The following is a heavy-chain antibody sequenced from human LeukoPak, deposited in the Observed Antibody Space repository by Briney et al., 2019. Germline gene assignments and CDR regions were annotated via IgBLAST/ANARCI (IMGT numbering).Heavy chain of an antibody. CDR3: ARHLAAAGTNYYYYMDV. J-gene: IGHJ6*03. CDR1: GYSFTSYW. Sequence: GESLKISCKGSGYSFTSYWIGWVRQMPGKGLECMGIIYPGDSDTRYSPSFQGQVTISADKSISTAYLQWSSLKASDTAMYYCARHLAAAGTNYYYYMDVWGKGTTVTVSS. D-gene: IGHD6-13*01. V-gene: IGHV5-51*01. CDR2: IYPGDSDT.